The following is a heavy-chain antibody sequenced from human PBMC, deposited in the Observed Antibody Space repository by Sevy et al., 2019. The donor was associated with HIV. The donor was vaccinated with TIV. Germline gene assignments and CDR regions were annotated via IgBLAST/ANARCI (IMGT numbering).Heavy chain of an antibody. Sequence: GGSLRLSCAASGFTFSDFYMSWIRQAPGKGLEWVSYISSSGSTIYYADSVKGRFTISRDNAKNSLYLQMNSLRAEDPAVYYCARDKSVGVAHYGMDVWGQGTTVTVSS. CDR3: ARDKSVGVAHYGMDV. V-gene: IGHV3-11*01. CDR2: ISSSGSTI. J-gene: IGHJ6*02. D-gene: IGHD3-3*01. CDR1: GFTFSDFY.